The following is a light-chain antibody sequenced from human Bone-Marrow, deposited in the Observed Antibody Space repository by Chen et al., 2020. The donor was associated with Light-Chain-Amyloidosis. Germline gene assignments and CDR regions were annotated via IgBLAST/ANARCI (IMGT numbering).Light chain of an antibody. V-gene: IGLV3-21*02. CDR3: QVWDRSSDRPV. CDR1: NIGSTS. J-gene: IGLJ3*02. CDR2: DDS. Sequence: SYVLTHPSAVSVAPGQSRTIACGGNNIGSTSVHWYHQTPGQVPLLVVYDDSDRPPGIPERLSGSNSGKTATLTISRVEAGDEADYYCQVWDRSSDRPVFGGGTKLTVL.